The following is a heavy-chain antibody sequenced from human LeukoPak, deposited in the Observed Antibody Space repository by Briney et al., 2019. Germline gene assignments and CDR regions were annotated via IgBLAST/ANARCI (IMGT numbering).Heavy chain of an antibody. D-gene: IGHD3-3*01. CDR3: ARGPYYNFWSGQDY. CDR2: IKQDGSEK. J-gene: IGHJ4*02. CDR1: GFTFSSYW. Sequence: GGSLRLSCAASGFTFSSYWMSWVRQAPGKGLEWVANIKQDGSEKYYVDFVKGRFTISRDNAKNSLYLEMISLRAEDTAIYYCARGPYYNFWSGQDYWGQGILVSVSS. V-gene: IGHV3-7*04.